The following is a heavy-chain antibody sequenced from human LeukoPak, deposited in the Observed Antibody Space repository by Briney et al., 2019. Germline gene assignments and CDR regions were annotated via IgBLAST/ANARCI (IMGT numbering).Heavy chain of an antibody. J-gene: IGHJ4*02. D-gene: IGHD1-26*01. CDR3: ARDPVMGIVGATQGNY. CDR2: ISAYNGNT. V-gene: IGHV1-18*01. CDR1: GYTFTSYG. Sequence: ASVKVSCKASGYTFTSYGISWVRQAPGQGLEWMGWISAYNGNTNYAQKLQGRVTMTTDTSTSTAYMELRSLRSDDTAVYYCARDPVMGIVGATQGNYWGQGTLVTVSS.